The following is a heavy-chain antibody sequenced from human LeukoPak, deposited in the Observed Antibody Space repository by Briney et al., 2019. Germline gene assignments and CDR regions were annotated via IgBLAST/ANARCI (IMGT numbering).Heavy chain of an antibody. CDR3: AKDRWEVVASGYGMDV. CDR2: ISYDGSNK. Sequence: PGGSLRLSCAASGFTFSSYGMHWVRQAPGKGLEWVAVISYDGSNKYYADSVKGGFTISRDNSKNTLYLQMNSLRAEDTAVYYCAKDRWEVVASGYGMDVWGQGTTVTVSS. D-gene: IGHD2-15*01. CDR1: GFTFSSYG. V-gene: IGHV3-30*18. J-gene: IGHJ6*02.